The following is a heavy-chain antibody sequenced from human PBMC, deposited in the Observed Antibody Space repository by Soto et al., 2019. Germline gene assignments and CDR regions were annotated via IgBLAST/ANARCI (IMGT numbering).Heavy chain of an antibody. J-gene: IGHJ4*02. CDR1: GGSISPHY. Sequence: QVQLRESGPGLVKPSETLSLTCNVSGGSISPHYVNWIRHPAGTGLERLGRVHTSGSSDYSPSLKSRVTMSVDTSKKPFSLKLHSVPAADTAVYACARDVYTSGWNYEYWGEGILATVST. CDR2: VHTSGSS. CDR3: ARDVYTSGWNYEY. D-gene: IGHD6-19*01. V-gene: IGHV4-4*07.